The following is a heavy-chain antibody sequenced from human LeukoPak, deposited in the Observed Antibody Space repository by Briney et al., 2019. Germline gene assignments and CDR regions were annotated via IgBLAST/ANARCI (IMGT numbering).Heavy chain of an antibody. CDR1: GGSISSYY. CDR3: ARRSSSWYGGSIDY. D-gene: IGHD6-13*01. Sequence: WETLSLTCTVSGGSISSYYWSWIRQPPGKGLEWIGYIYYSGSTNYNPSLKSRVTISVDTSKNQFSLKLSSVTAADTAVYYCARRSSSWYGGSIDYWGQGTLVTVSS. CDR2: IYYSGST. V-gene: IGHV4-59*01. J-gene: IGHJ4*02.